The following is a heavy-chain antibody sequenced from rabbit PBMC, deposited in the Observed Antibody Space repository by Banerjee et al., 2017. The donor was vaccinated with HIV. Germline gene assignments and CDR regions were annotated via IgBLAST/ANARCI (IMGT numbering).Heavy chain of an antibody. CDR2: IYTGSSGST. V-gene: IGHV1S45*01. CDR1: GFSFSSSCY. CDR3: ARGLPGSSYFLYYFNL. D-gene: IGHD8-1*01. Sequence: QEQLEESGGDLVKPGASLTLTCTASGFSFSSSCYMCWVRQAPGKGLEWIGCIYTGSSGSTYYASWAKGRFTISKTSSTTVTLQMTSLTAADTATYFCARGLPGSSYFLYYFNLWGPGTLVTVS. J-gene: IGHJ4*01.